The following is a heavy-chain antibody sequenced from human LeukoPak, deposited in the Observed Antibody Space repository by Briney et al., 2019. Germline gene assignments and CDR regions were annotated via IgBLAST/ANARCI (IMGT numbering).Heavy chain of an antibody. D-gene: IGHD4-23*01. Sequence: GESLKISCQGSGFTFTTHWIGWVRQMPGKGLEWMGIIYPGDSDTKYSPSFQGQVSISADRSIRTAYLQWTSLKASDTAMYYRARSDYGGNSFDYWGQGTLVTVSS. CDR3: ARSDYGGNSFDY. CDR2: IYPGDSDT. V-gene: IGHV5-51*01. J-gene: IGHJ4*02. CDR1: GFTFTTHW.